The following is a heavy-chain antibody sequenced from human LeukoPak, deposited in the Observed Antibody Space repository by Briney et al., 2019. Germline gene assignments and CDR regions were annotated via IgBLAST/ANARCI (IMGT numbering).Heavy chain of an antibody. CDR3: ARAQTTGFGESIDY. V-gene: IGHV1-18*01. J-gene: IGHJ4*02. CDR1: GYSFTSYG. CDR2: ISVYNGNT. D-gene: IGHD3-10*01. Sequence: GESLKISCKGSGYSFTSYGVSWVRQAPGQGLEWMGWISVYNGNTIYAEKLQGRVTVTTDTSTTTAYMELRSLRSDDTAVYYCARAQTTGFGESIDYWGQGTLVTVSS.